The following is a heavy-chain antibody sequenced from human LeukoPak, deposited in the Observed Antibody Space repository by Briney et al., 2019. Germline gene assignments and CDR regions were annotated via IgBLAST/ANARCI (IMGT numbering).Heavy chain of an antibody. CDR1: GFTFSSYG. J-gene: IGHJ1*01. Sequence: GGSLRLSCAASGFTFSSYGMHWVRQAPGKGLEWVAFIRYDGSNKYYADSVKGRFTISRDNSKNTLYLQMNSLRAEDTAVYYCAKSTRDLNYYDSSGYAEYFQHWGQGTLVTVSS. CDR2: IRYDGSNK. CDR3: AKSTRDLNYYDSSGYAEYFQH. V-gene: IGHV3-30*02. D-gene: IGHD3-22*01.